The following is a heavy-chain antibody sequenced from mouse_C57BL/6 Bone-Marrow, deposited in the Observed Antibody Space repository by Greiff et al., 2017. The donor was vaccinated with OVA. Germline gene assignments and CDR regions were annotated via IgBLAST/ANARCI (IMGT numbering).Heavy chain of an antibody. CDR1: GYSFTGYY. D-gene: IGHD2-2*01. CDR3: AIYYGYDRFAY. J-gene: IGHJ3*01. V-gene: IGHV1-42*01. CDR2: INPSTGGT. Sequence: EVQLQQSGPELVKPGASVKISCKASGYSFTGYYMNWVKQSPEKSLEWIGEINPSTGGTTSNQKFKAKATLTVDKSSSTAYMQLKSLTSENSAVYYCAIYYGYDRFAYWGQGTLVTVSA.